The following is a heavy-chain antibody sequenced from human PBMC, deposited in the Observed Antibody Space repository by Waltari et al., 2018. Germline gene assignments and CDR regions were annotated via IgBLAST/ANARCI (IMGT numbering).Heavy chain of an antibody. Sequence: EVQLVESGGGLVQPGGSLRLSCAASGFTFSSYSMNWVRQAPGKGLEWVSYISSSSSTIYYADSVKGRFTISRDNAKNSLYLQMNSLRAEDTAVYYCARELRFLEWDPSFDYWGQGTLVTVSS. CDR2: ISSSSSTI. CDR3: ARELRFLEWDPSFDY. CDR1: GFTFSSYS. V-gene: IGHV3-48*04. D-gene: IGHD3-3*01. J-gene: IGHJ4*02.